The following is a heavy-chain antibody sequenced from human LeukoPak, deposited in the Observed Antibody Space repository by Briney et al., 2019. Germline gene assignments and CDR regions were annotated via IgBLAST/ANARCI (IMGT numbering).Heavy chain of an antibody. CDR1: GGSISSYY. J-gene: IGHJ3*02. Sequence: SETLSLTCTVSGGSISSYYWSWIRQPPGKGLEWIGYIYYSGSTNYNPSLKSRVTISVDTSKNQFSLMLSSVTAADTAVYYCAEDSPGVAGVHAFDIWGQGTMVTVSS. D-gene: IGHD3-3*01. V-gene: IGHV4-59*01. CDR3: AEDSPGVAGVHAFDI. CDR2: IYYSGST.